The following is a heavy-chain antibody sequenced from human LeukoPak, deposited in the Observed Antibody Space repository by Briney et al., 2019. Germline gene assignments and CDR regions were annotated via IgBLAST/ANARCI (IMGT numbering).Heavy chain of an antibody. CDR2: INHSGST. D-gene: IGHD2-2*01. V-gene: IGHV4-34*01. J-gene: IGHJ4*02. CDR1: GGSFSGYY. Sequence: SETLSLTCAVYGGSFSGYYWSWIRQPPGKGLEWIGEINHSGSTNYNPSLKSRVTISVDTSKNQFSLKLSSVTAADTAVYYCARGSRLPPIRVAPTAIVKNYFDYWGQGTLVTVSS. CDR3: ARGSRLPPIRVAPTAIVKNYFDY.